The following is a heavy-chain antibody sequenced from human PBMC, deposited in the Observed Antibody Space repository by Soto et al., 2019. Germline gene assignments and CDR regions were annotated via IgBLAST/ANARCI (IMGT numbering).Heavy chain of an antibody. J-gene: IGHJ3*01. CDR3: ATLQLVLDAFDV. D-gene: IGHD1-1*01. Sequence: QLQLQESGPGLVKPSETLSLTCTMSGGSITSSSYYWGWIRQPPVKGLEWIGSIYYNGSTYYNPSLKSRVTISVDTSKNHFSLKLSSVTAADTAVYYCATLQLVLDAFDVWGQGTMVTVSS. V-gene: IGHV4-39*02. CDR1: GGSITSSSYY. CDR2: IYYNGST.